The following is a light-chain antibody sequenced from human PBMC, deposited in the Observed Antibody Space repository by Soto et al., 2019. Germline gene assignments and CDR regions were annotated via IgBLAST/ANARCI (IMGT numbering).Light chain of an antibody. Sequence: EIVMTQSPATLSVSPGERATLSCRASQSVSSNLAWYQQKPGQAPRLLIYGASSRATGIPDRFSGSGSGTDFTLTISRLEPEDFAVYYCQQYGSSPRITFGQGTRLEIK. CDR3: QQYGSSPRIT. CDR1: QSVSSN. J-gene: IGKJ5*01. CDR2: GAS. V-gene: IGKV3-20*01.